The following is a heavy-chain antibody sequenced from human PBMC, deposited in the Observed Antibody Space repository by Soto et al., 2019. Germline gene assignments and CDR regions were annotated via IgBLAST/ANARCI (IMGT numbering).Heavy chain of an antibody. CDR2: ISPYNGNT. CDR3: ARDNYYDSGGLFAE. V-gene: IGHV1-18*01. CDR1: GYTFTGYG. D-gene: IGHD3-22*01. Sequence: ASVKVSCKTSGYTFTGYGISWVRQAPGQGLEWMGWISPYNGNTNLVQKLQGRVTMTTDTSTSTAYMELRSLRSDDTAVYYCARDNYYDSGGLFAEWGQGTLVTVSS. J-gene: IGHJ4*02.